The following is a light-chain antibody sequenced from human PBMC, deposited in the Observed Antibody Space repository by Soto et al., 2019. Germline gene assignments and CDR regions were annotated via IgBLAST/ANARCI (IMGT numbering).Light chain of an antibody. J-gene: IGKJ3*01. CDR2: KAS. V-gene: IGKV1-5*03. CDR3: QQYKSYSIFT. CDR1: QSISSW. Sequence: DIQMTQSPSTLSASVGDRVTITCRASQSISSWLAWYQQKPGKAPKLLIYKASSLESGVPSRFSGSGSGTEFTLTISSLQPDDFATYYCQQYKSYSIFTFGPGTKVDIK.